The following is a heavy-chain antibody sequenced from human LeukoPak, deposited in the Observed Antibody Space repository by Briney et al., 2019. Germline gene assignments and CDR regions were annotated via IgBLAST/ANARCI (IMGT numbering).Heavy chain of an antibody. D-gene: IGHD5-18*01. CDR1: GFTFSSYS. J-gene: IGHJ6*02. Sequence: GGSLRLSCAASGFTFSSYSVIWVRQAPGKGLEWVSSISSSSSYIYYADSVKGRFTISRDNAKNSLYLQMNSLRAEDTAVYYCARAGTAMVSGMDVWGQGTTVTVSS. V-gene: IGHV3-21*01. CDR3: ARAGTAMVSGMDV. CDR2: ISSSSSYI.